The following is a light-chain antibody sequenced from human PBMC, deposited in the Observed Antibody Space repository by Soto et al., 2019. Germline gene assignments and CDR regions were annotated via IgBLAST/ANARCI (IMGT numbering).Light chain of an antibody. Sequence: EIVLTQSPATLSSFPGYRVTLSCSSIRNVGSNYLAWYQQKPGQPPRLLIFGASTRANGIPARFSGSGSGTEFTLTISSLQSEDFAVYYCQQDKNWPPITFGQGTRLEIK. CDR2: GAS. CDR1: RNVGSN. V-gene: IGKV3D-15*01. J-gene: IGKJ5*01. CDR3: QQDKNWPPIT.